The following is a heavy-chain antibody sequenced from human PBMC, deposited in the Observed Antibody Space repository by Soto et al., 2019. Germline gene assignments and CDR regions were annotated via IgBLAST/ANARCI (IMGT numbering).Heavy chain of an antibody. J-gene: IGHJ4*02. D-gene: IGHD3-3*01. Sequence: QLQLQESGPGLVKPSETLSLTCTVSGGSISSITYYWGWIRQSPEKGLEWIGNIHYGGSTYYNPSPESRVTRSLDTSKNQFSPRLTSVNASDTAVYYCARCTPYLLQSIFWSGYYLSYFDYWGQGSLVTVSA. CDR1: GGSISSITYY. CDR3: ARCTPYLLQSIFWSGYYLSYFDY. CDR2: IHYGGST. V-gene: IGHV4-39*01.